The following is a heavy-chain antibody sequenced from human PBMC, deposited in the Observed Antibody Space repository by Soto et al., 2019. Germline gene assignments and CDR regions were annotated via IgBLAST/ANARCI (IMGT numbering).Heavy chain of an antibody. D-gene: IGHD3-22*01. CDR3: ATGYKITMIVVDPWIELDY. J-gene: IGHJ4*02. CDR2: ISAYNGNT. V-gene: IGHV1-18*01. CDR1: GYTFTSYG. Sequence: GASVKVSCKASGYTFTSYGISWVRQAPGQGLEWMGWISAYNGNTNYAQKLQGRVTMTKDTSTGTAYMELRSLRSDDTAVYYCATGYKITMIVVDPWIELDYWGQGTLVTVSS.